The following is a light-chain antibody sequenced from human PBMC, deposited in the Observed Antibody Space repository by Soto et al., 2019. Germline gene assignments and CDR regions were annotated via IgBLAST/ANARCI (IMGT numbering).Light chain of an antibody. V-gene: IGLV7-46*01. CDR3: LLSYSGPSI. CDR2: DIN. Sequence: QAVVTQEPSLTVSPGGTVTLTCGSSTGTVTSGHYPYWFQLKPGQAPRTLLSDINNKHSWTPSRFSGSLLVGKAALTLSGAHHEDEADYYCLLSYSGPSIFGGGTQLTV. CDR1: TGTVTSGHY. J-gene: IGLJ7*01.